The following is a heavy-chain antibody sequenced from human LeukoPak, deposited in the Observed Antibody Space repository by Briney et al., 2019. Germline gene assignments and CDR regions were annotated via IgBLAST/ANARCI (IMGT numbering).Heavy chain of an antibody. J-gene: IGHJ1*01. D-gene: IGHD2-15*01. Sequence: GESLKISCKGSGYSFTSYWIGWVRQMPGKGLEWMGIIYPGDSDTRYSPSFQGQVTISADESISTAYLQWSSLKASDTAMYYCARLTPYCSGGSCYGRHWGQGTLVTVSS. CDR1: GYSFTSYW. CDR3: ARLTPYCSGGSCYGRH. CDR2: IYPGDSDT. V-gene: IGHV5-51*01.